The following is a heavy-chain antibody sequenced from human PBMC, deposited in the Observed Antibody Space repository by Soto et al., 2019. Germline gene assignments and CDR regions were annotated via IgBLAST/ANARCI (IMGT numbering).Heavy chain of an antibody. CDR2: INHSGST. V-gene: IGHV4-34*01. CDR1: GGSFSGYY. Sequence: SETLSLTCAVYGGSFSGYYWSWIRQPPGKGLEWIGEINHSGSTNYNPSLKSRVTISVDTSKNQSSLKLSSVTAADTAVYYCARGKAAAGSYYYYYYGMDVWGQGTTVTVSS. J-gene: IGHJ6*02. D-gene: IGHD6-13*01. CDR3: ARGKAAAGSYYYYYYGMDV.